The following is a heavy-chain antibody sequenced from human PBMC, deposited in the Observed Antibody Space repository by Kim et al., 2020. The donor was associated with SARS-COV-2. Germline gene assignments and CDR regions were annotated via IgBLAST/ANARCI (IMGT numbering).Heavy chain of an antibody. CDR3: ARDLRVYYYGLDV. D-gene: IGHD3-10*01. Sequence: GKGKLIITRDKSNNTVYLQKNNLRVEDTAVYYCARDLRVYYYGLDVWGQGTTVTVSS. J-gene: IGHJ6*02. V-gene: IGHV3-66*01.